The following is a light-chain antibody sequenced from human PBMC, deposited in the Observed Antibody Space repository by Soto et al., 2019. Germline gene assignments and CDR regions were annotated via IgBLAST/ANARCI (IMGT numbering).Light chain of an antibody. CDR3: QQYNSYSPT. CDR2: GAS. J-gene: IGKJ1*01. V-gene: IGKV3-20*01. Sequence: EIVMTQSPATLSVSQGERVTLACSASQSVSSSYLAWYQQKPGQAPRLLIYGASSRATGIPDRFSGSGSGTEFTLTISSLQPDDFATYYCQQYNSYSPTFGQGTKV. CDR1: QSVSSSY.